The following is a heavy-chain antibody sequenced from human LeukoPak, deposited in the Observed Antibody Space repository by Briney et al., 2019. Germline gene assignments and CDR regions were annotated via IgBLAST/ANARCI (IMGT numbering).Heavy chain of an antibody. CDR2: ISGSGGST. Sequence: GGSLRLSCAASGFTFSSYAMSWVRQAPGKGLEWVSAISGSGGSTYYADSVKGRFTISRDNSKNTLYLQMNSLRAEVTAVYYCAKDRAIVPVYGMDVWGQGTTVTVSS. CDR3: AKDRAIVPVYGMDV. J-gene: IGHJ6*02. V-gene: IGHV3-23*01. D-gene: IGHD3-22*01. CDR1: GFTFSSYA.